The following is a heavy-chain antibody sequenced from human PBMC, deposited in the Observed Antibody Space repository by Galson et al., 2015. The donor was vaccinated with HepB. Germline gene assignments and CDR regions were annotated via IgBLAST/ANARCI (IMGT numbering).Heavy chain of an antibody. V-gene: IGHV1-69*06. CDR1: GGTFSSYA. D-gene: IGHD2-2*02. Sequence: SVKVSCKASGGTFSSYAISWVRQAPGQGPEWMGGIIPIFGTANYAQKFQGRVTITADKSTSTAYMELSSLRSEDTAVYYCARSNFAPLGYCSSTSCYNYYYYGMDVWGQGTTVTVSS. CDR2: IIPIFGTA. CDR3: ARSNFAPLGYCSSTSCYNYYYYGMDV. J-gene: IGHJ6*02.